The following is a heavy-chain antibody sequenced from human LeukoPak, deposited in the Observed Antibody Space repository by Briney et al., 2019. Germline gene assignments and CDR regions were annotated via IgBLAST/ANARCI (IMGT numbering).Heavy chain of an antibody. Sequence: GRSLRLSCAASGFTFSDSWMTSVRQAPGKGLEWVSYISTSDTTIYYADSVKGRFTISRDNAKNSLYLQMNSLRVEETAVYYCARGGGSSWCLDCWGQGNLVTVSS. CDR3: ARGGGSSWCLDC. CDR2: ISTSDTTI. V-gene: IGHV3-48*04. CDR1: GFTFSDSW. J-gene: IGHJ4*02. D-gene: IGHD6-13*01.